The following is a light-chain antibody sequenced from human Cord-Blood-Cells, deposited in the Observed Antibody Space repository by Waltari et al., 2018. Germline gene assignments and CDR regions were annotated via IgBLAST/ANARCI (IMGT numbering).Light chain of an antibody. J-gene: IGLJ2*01. CDR2: EVS. Sequence: QSALTQPASVSGSPGQSITISYPGTSSDVGSYNLVSWYQQHPGKAPKLMIYEVSKRPSGVSNRFSGSKSGNTASLTISGLQAEDEADYYCCSYAGSSTYVVFGGGTKLTVL. CDR3: CSYAGSSTYVV. V-gene: IGLV2-23*02. CDR1: SSDVGSYNL.